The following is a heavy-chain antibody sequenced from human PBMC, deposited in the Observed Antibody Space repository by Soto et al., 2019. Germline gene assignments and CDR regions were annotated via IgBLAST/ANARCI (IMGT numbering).Heavy chain of an antibody. J-gene: IGHJ4*02. CDR3: ARDPKTSGGQHWAFNYFDS. CDR1: GFSFSISP. D-gene: IGHD7-27*01. CDR2: ISYDGTNK. Sequence: GGSLRLSCAASGFSFSISPMHWVRQAPGKGPEWVALISYDGTNKFYADSVKGRFTISRDNSKSTLYLQVDSLRPEDAAVYYCARDPKTSGGQHWAFNYFDSWGQGTLVTVPQ. V-gene: IGHV3-30-3*01.